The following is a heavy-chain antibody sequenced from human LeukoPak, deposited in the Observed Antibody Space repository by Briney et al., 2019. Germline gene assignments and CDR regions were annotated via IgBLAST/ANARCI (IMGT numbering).Heavy chain of an antibody. CDR3: ARVMIGTVNWFDP. Sequence: PGGSLRLSCAASGFTVSSNYMSWVRQASGKGLEWVSVFYVGGSTYYADSVKGRFTISRDNAKNSLYLQMNSLRAEDTAVYYCARVMIGTVNWFDPWGQGTLVTVSS. CDR2: FYVGGST. J-gene: IGHJ5*02. CDR1: GFTVSSNY. D-gene: IGHD3-22*01. V-gene: IGHV3-66*01.